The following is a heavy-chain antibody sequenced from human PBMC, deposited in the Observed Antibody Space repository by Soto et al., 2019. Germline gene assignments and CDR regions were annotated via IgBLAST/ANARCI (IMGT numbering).Heavy chain of an antibody. Sequence: ASVKVSCKASGCTFTSYGISWVRQAPGQGLEWMGWISAYNGNTNYAQKLQGRVTMTTDTSTSTAYMELRSLRSDDTAVYYCARDEDAAMPHFFDYWGQGTPVTVSS. CDR3: ARDEDAAMPHFFDY. CDR2: ISAYNGNT. D-gene: IGHD5-18*01. J-gene: IGHJ4*02. V-gene: IGHV1-18*04. CDR1: GCTFTSYG.